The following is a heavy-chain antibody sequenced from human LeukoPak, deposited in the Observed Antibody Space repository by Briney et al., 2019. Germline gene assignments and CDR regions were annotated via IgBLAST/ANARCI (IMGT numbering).Heavy chain of an antibody. J-gene: IGHJ4*02. D-gene: IGHD6-19*01. CDR1: GFTFSSYA. Sequence: GGSLRLSCAASGFTFSSYAMHWVRQAPGKGLEWVAVISYDGSNKYYADSVKGRFTISRDNSKNTLYLQMNSLRAEDTAVYYCGTDPFSSGLPWYFDYWGQGTLVTVSS. CDR3: GTDPFSSGLPWYFDY. CDR2: ISYDGSNK. V-gene: IGHV3-30-3*01.